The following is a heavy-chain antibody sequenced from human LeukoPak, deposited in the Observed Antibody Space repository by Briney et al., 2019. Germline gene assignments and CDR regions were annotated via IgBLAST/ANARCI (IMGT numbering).Heavy chain of an antibody. Sequence: LGGSLRLSCEVSGFTFSSHGMSWVRQAPGKGLEWVSSISGSGGGAYYADSVKGRFTISRDNSKSTLYLQMNTLRAEDTAVYYCAKSITILRVVIIPDNWGQGTLVTVSS. J-gene: IGHJ4*02. D-gene: IGHD3-3*01. CDR3: AKSITILRVVIIPDN. CDR2: ISGSGGGA. CDR1: GFTFSSHG. V-gene: IGHV3-23*01.